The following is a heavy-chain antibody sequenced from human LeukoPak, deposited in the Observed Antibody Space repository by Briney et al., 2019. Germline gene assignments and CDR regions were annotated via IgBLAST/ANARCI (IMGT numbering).Heavy chain of an antibody. CDR1: GFTVISNY. CDR3: AKDNYCSGGRCYSVGVFDY. D-gene: IGHD2-15*01. V-gene: IGHV3-53*01. Sequence: GGSLRLSCAASGFTVISNYMSWVRQAPGKGLEWVSLIYSGGSTYYADSVRGRFTISRDNSKNTLYLQMNSLRAEDTAVYYCAKDNYCSGGRCYSVGVFDYWGQGTLVTV. CDR2: IYSGGST. J-gene: IGHJ4*02.